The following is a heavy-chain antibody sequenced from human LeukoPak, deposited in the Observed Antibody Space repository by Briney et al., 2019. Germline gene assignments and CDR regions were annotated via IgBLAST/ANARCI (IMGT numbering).Heavy chain of an antibody. D-gene: IGHD1-26*01. CDR2: INWDGGST. CDR3: AKDLSGSYGNALDI. V-gene: IGHV3-43D*03. Sequence: HPGGSLRLSCAASGFTFDDYAIHWVRQAPGKGLEWVSLINWDGGSTYYADSVKGRFTISRDNSKNSLYLQMNSLRPEDTALYYYAKDLSGSYGNALDIWGQGTMVTVYS. J-gene: IGHJ3*02. CDR1: GFTFDDYA.